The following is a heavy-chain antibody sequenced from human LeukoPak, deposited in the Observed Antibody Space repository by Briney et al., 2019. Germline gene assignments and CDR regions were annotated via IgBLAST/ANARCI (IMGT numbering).Heavy chain of an antibody. J-gene: IGHJ4*02. Sequence: GGSLRLSCVASRFTFNTYAVNWVRQAPGKGLEWVSTFSGSSGNTYYADSVKGRFTISSDNSKNTLYLQMNSLRDEDTAVYYCAKRGKYFFDHWGQGILVTVSS. CDR2: FSGSSGNT. D-gene: IGHD3-16*01. V-gene: IGHV3-23*01. CDR3: AKRGKYFFDH. CDR1: RFTFNTYA.